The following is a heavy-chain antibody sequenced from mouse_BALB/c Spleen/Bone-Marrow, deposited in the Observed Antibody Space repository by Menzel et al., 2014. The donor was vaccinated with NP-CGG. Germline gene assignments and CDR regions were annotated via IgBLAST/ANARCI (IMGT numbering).Heavy chain of an antibody. Sequence: EVKLVESGTVLARPGASVKMSCKASGYTFTSYWMHWVKQRPGQGLEWIGAIYPGNSDTSYNQKFKGKAKLTAVTSASTAYMELSSMTKEDSAVYYYTRVLYYYGGREGDYAMDYWGQGTSVTVSS. CDR3: TRVLYYYGGREGDYAMDY. CDR1: GYTFTSYW. J-gene: IGHJ4*01. D-gene: IGHD1-1*01. V-gene: IGHV1-5*01. CDR2: IYPGNSDT.